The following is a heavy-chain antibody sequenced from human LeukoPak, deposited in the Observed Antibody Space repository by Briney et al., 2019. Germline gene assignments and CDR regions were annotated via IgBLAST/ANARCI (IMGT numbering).Heavy chain of an antibody. CDR2: IYYTGST. V-gene: IGHV4-59*12. CDR1: GGSIKNFY. Sequence: SETLSLTCTVSGGSIKNFYWYWVRQPPGKGLEWIGYIYYTGSTNYNPSLKSRVTISVDTSKNQFSLKLSSVTAADTAVYYCAREIWSGPCFDYWGQGTLVTVSS. D-gene: IGHD3-10*01. CDR3: AREIWSGPCFDY. J-gene: IGHJ4*02.